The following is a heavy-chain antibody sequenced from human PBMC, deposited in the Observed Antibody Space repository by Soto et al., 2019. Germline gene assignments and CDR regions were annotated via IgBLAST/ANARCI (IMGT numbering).Heavy chain of an antibody. CDR1: GGSISSYY. D-gene: IGHD5-12*01. J-gene: IGHJ6*02. CDR3: ARGREMATTSFRYFYYGLDV. CDR2: IYYSGST. V-gene: IGHV4-59*01. Sequence: SETLSLTCTVSGGSISSYYWSWIRQPPGKGLEWIGYIYYSGSTKYNPSLQSRVTMSVDTSKNQFSLSLTSVTAADTAIYYCARGREMATTSFRYFYYGLDVWGQGTKVTVS.